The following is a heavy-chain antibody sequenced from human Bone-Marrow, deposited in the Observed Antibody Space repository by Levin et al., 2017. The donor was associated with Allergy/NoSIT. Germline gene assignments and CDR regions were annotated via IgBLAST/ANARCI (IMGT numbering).Heavy chain of an antibody. V-gene: IGHV3-48*01. D-gene: IGHD6-19*01. J-gene: IGHJ3*01. CDR1: GFTFGDYS. CDR3: ARDWFGSGWYPDGLDH. CDR2: ISGNSRTI. Sequence: RAGGSLRLSCAASGFTFGDYSMNWVRQAPGKGLQWLAYISGNSRTIYYADSVEGRFTISRDNAEKSLFLQMNSLRADDTALYFCARDWFGSGWYPDGLDHWGQGTMVSVAS.